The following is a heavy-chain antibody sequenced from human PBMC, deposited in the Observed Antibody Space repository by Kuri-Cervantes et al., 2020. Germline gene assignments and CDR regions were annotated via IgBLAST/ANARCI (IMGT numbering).Heavy chain of an antibody. CDR1: GFTFSSYA. J-gene: IGHJ6*02. V-gene: IGHV3-21*04. CDR3: AKPYYDFWSGYYGYYFYGMDV. Sequence: GESLKISCAASGFTFSSYAMHWVRQAPGKGLEWVSSISRSSSNTYYADSVKGRFTISRDNAKNSLYLQMNSLRAEDTAVYYCAKPYYDFWSGYYGYYFYGMDVWGQGTTVTVSS. CDR2: ISRSSSNT. D-gene: IGHD3-3*01.